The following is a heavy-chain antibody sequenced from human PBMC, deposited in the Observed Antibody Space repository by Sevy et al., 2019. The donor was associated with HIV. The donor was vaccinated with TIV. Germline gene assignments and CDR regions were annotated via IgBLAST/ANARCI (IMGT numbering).Heavy chain of an antibody. Sequence: LPETLSLTCGVSGYSIRTGYYWAWIRQPPEKGLEWIGNIDQSGSAHYNPSLKSRVTISVDTSKNQFSLKVTSVTAADTAVYFCARSSSSDLDSWGQGTLVTVSS. V-gene: IGHV4-38-2*01. J-gene: IGHJ4*02. CDR2: IDQSGSA. CDR3: ARSSSSDLDS. CDR1: GYSIRTGYY. D-gene: IGHD6-13*01.